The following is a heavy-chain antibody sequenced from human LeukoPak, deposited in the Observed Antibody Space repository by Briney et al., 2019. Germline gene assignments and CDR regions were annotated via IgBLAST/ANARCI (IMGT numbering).Heavy chain of an antibody. J-gene: IGHJ4*02. CDR1: GFTFSSYW. D-gene: IGHD1-1*01. V-gene: IGHV3-7*01. CDR3: ARDKIEGPTKLDY. Sequence: GGSLRLSCAASGFTFSSYWMSWVRQAPGKGLEWVAHIKQDESAKYNVASLKGPFTISRDNAKTSLYLQMNSLRAEDTAVYYCARDKIEGPTKLDYWGQGILVTVSS. CDR2: IKQDESAK.